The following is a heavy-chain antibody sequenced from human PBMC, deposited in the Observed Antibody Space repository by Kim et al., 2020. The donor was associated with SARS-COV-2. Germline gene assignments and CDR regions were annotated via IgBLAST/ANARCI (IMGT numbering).Heavy chain of an antibody. Sequence: GGSLRLSCSASGFSFSTHVMRWVRQAPGKGLEWVASLSPDGTHAYYTDSVKGRFTISRDNSKSTLFLQMNSLSAEDTAIYYCAKDLTNNWSFDYWGQGTL. J-gene: IGHJ4*02. CDR1: GFSFSTHV. V-gene: IGHV3-30*18. CDR2: LSPDGTHA. CDR3: AKDLTNNWSFDY.